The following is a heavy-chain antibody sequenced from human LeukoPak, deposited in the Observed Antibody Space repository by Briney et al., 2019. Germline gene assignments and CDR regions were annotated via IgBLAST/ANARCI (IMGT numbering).Heavy chain of an antibody. CDR1: GFTFTSYA. D-gene: IGHD1-26*01. Sequence: PGGSLRLSCAASGFTFTSYAMNWVRQAPGKGLEWVSGISGGGGSTYYADSVKGRFSISRDNSKNTLYLQLNSLRVDDTAEYYCAKAHGGSYHSGIDWGQGTLVIVSS. V-gene: IGHV3-23*01. CDR2: ISGGGGST. CDR3: AKAHGGSYHSGID. J-gene: IGHJ4*02.